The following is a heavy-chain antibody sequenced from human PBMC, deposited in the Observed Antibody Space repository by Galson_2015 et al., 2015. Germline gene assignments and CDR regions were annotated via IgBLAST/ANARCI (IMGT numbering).Heavy chain of an antibody. V-gene: IGHV1-18*01. CDR1: GYTFTSYG. D-gene: IGHD2-2*01. CDR3: ARLHRDIVVVPAALLPGLPYYYYGMDV. Sequence: SVKVSCKASGYTFTSYGTSWVRQAPGQGLEWMGWISAYNGNTNYAQKLQGRVTMTTDTSTSTAYMELRSLKSDDTAVYYCARLHRDIVVVPAALLPGLPYYYYGMDVWGQGTTVTVSS. J-gene: IGHJ6*02. CDR2: ISAYNGNT.